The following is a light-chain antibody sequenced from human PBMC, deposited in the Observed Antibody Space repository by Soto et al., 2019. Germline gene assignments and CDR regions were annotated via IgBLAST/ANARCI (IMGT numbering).Light chain of an antibody. CDR2: DAS. Sequence: DLQMTQSPSSLFASVGYRVTIACRASQDISHFLNWYQQKPGKAPKLLIYDASNLQTGVPSRFSGRGSGTDFTFTISSLQPDDSGTYYCQQYDDLPITFGQGTRLEIK. V-gene: IGKV1-33*01. J-gene: IGKJ5*01. CDR1: QDISHF. CDR3: QQYDDLPIT.